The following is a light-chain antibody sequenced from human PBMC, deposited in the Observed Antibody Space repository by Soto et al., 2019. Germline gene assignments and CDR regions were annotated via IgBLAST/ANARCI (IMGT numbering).Light chain of an antibody. Sequence: DIQMTQSPSSLSASVGDRVTITCRASHGIRNDLGWYQQKTGKAPKRLIYAASSLQSGVPSRFSGSGSGTEFTLTISSLQPEDFATYYCLQHNTYPITFGQGTRLEI. CDR2: AAS. CDR3: LQHNTYPIT. V-gene: IGKV1-17*01. J-gene: IGKJ5*01. CDR1: HGIRND.